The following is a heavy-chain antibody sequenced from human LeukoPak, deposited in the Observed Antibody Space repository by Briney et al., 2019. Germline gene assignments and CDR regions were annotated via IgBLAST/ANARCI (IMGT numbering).Heavy chain of an antibody. Sequence: SETLSLTCTVSGGSISSSSYYWGWIRQPPGKGLEWIGSIYYSGSTYYNPSLKSRVTISVDTSKNQFSLKLSSVTAADTAVYYCARTAGVPEGLNWFDPWGQGTLVTVSS. CDR3: ARTAGVPEGLNWFDP. V-gene: IGHV4-39*01. D-gene: IGHD2-21*02. CDR2: IYYSGST. CDR1: GGSISSSSYY. J-gene: IGHJ5*02.